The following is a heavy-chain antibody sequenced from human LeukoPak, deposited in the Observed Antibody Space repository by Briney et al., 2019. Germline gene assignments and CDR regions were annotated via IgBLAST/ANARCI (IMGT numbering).Heavy chain of an antibody. CDR3: AREWRDYYDSSGYSLDY. Sequence: GASVKVSCKASGYTFTSYGISWVRQAPGQGLEWMGWISAYNGNTNYAQKLQGRVTMTTDTSTSTAYMELRSLRSDDTAVYYCAREWRDYYDSSGYSLDYWGQGTLVTVSS. CDR1: GYTFTSYG. J-gene: IGHJ4*02. V-gene: IGHV1-18*01. CDR2: ISAYNGNT. D-gene: IGHD3-22*01.